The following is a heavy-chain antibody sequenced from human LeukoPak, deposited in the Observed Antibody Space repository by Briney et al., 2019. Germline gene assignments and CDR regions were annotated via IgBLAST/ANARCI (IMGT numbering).Heavy chain of an antibody. V-gene: IGHV4-38-2*02. D-gene: IGHD3-22*01. Sequence: KPSETLSLTCAVSGYSTSSGYYWGWIRQPPGKGLEWIGSIYHSGSTYYNPSLKSRVTISVDTSKNQFSLKLSSVTAADTAVYYCARDPHSSGYPYYFDYWGQGTLVTVSS. CDR2: IYHSGST. CDR1: GYSTSSGYY. CDR3: ARDPHSSGYPYYFDY. J-gene: IGHJ4*02.